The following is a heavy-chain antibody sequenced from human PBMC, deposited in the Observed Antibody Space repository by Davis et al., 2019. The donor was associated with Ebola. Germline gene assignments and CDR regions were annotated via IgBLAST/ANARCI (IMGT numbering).Heavy chain of an antibody. V-gene: IGHV4-39*07. CDR3: ARGDYNWNDKYYFDY. Sequence: SETLSLTCTVSGGSISSSSYYWGWIRQPPGKGLEWIGSMYYSGSTYYNPSLKSRVTISVDTSKNQFSLKLSSVTAADTAVYYCARGDYNWNDKYYFDYWGQGTLVTVSS. CDR2: MYYSGST. CDR1: GGSISSSSYY. D-gene: IGHD1-20*01. J-gene: IGHJ4*02.